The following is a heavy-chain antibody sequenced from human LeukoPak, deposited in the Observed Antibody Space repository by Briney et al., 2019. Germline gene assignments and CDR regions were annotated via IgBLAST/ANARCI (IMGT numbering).Heavy chain of an antibody. D-gene: IGHD3-3*01. CDR1: GGSISSYY. J-gene: IGHJ5*02. CDR3: ARDAFWSGYYWFDP. V-gene: IGHV4-59*01. CDR2: IYYSGST. Sequence: SETLSLTCTVSGGSISSYYWSWIRQPPGKGLEWIGYIYYSGSTNYNPSLKSRVTISVDTSKNQFSLKLSSVTAADTAVYYCARDAFWSGYYWFDPWGQGTLVTVSS.